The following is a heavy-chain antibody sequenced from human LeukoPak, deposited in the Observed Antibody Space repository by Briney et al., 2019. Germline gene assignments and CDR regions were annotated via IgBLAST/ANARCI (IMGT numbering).Heavy chain of an antibody. CDR1: GGSNTSYY. Sequence: SETLSLTCTVTGGSNTSYYWSWIRQPPGKGLEWIGYSHPSGNSNYSPSLKSRVTISIDTSRNQFSLKLSSETAADTAVYYCARKAPKKAWFDPWGQGTLVTVSS. J-gene: IGHJ5*02. V-gene: IGHV4-4*09. CDR3: ARKAPKKAWFDP. CDR2: SHPSGNS.